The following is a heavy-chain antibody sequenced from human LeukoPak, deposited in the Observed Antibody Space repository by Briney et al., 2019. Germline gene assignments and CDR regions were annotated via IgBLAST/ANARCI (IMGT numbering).Heavy chain of an antibody. J-gene: IGHJ5*02. CDR2: IIPIFGTA. D-gene: IGHD3-22*01. CDR1: GGTFSSYA. CDR3: ARRTRKNYYDFRGWFDP. Sequence: SVKVSCKASGGTFSSYAISWVRQAPGQGLEWMGGIIPIFGTANYAQKFQGRVTITADKSTSTAYMELSSLRSEDMAVYYCARRTRKNYYDFRGWFDPWGQGTLVTVSS. V-gene: IGHV1-69*06.